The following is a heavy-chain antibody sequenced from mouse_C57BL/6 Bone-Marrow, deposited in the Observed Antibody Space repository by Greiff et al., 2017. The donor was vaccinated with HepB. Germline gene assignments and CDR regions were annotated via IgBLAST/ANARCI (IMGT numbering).Heavy chain of an antibody. CDR2: SRNKANDYTT. D-gene: IGHD2-4*01. V-gene: IGHV7-1*01. CDR3: ARDFYDYDDGYYYAMDY. Sequence: EVKVVESGGGLVQSGRSLRLSCATSGFTFSDFYMEWVRQAPGKGLESIAASRNKANDYTTEYSASVKGRFIVSRDTSQSILYLQMNALRAEDTAIYYCARDFYDYDDGYYYAMDYWGQGTSVTVSS. CDR1: GFTFSDFY. J-gene: IGHJ4*01.